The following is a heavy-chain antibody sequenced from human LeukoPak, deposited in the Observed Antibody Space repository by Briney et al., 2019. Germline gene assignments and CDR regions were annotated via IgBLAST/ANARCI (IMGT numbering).Heavy chain of an antibody. CDR3: ARDPVIAAAGYEDY. V-gene: IGHV3-74*01. J-gene: IGHJ4*02. CDR2: INGDGSST. Sequence: PGGSLRLSCAASGFTFSSSWMHWVRQAPGKGLVWVSRINGDGSSTTYADSVKGRFTFSRDNAKNTLYLQMNSLRAEDTAVYYCARDPVIAAAGYEDYWGQGTLVTVSS. D-gene: IGHD6-13*01. CDR1: GFTFSSSW.